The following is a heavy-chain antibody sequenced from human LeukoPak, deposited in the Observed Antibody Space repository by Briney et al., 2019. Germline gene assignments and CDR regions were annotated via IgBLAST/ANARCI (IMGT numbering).Heavy chain of an antibody. CDR1: GFTVSTNY. CDR2: IYSGGST. J-gene: IGHJ4*02. CDR3: ARDYSSSWY. Sequence: QPGGSLRLSCAASGFTVSTNYMNWVRQAPGKGLEGVSVIYSGGSTYYADSVKGRFTISRDTSKNTLYLLMNSLRDEDTAVYYCARDYSSSWYWGQGTLVTVSS. D-gene: IGHD6-13*01. V-gene: IGHV3-66*01.